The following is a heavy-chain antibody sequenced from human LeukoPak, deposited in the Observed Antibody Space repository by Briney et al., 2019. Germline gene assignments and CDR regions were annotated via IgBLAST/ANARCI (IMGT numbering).Heavy chain of an antibody. Sequence: SGGSLRLSCAASGFTFRTYWMSWVRQVPGKGLEWVANIKEDGSEKYYVGSVKGRFTIYRDNAKNALYLQMNSLRAEDTAVYYCARVVVGATREALDIWGQGTMVTVSS. J-gene: IGHJ3*02. V-gene: IGHV3-7*01. CDR1: GFTFRTYW. CDR3: ARVVVGATREALDI. CDR2: IKEDGSEK. D-gene: IGHD1-26*01.